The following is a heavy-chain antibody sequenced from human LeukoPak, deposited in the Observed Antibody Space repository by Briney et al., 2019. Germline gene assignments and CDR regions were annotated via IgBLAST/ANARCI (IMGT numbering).Heavy chain of an antibody. CDR1: GFTFSSYG. J-gene: IGHJ4*02. D-gene: IGHD1-26*01. CDR3: ARDLEWGLQRAVNVDY. CDR2: ISSSSSTI. V-gene: IGHV3-48*01. Sequence: GGSLRLSCAASGFTFSSYGMHWVRQAPGKGLEWVAYISSSSSTIYYADSVKGRFTISRDNAKNSLYLQMNSLRGEDTAVYHCARDLEWGLQRAVNVDYWGQGPWSPSPQ.